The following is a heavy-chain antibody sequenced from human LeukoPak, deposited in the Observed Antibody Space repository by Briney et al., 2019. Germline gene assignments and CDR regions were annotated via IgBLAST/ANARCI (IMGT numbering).Heavy chain of an antibody. V-gene: IGHV4-61*02. D-gene: IGHD3-22*01. J-gene: IGHJ4*02. CDR1: GGSISSGSYY. CDR3: ARGGWNKFDY. CDR2: IYTSGST. Sequence: SQTLSLTCTVSGGSISSGSYYWSWIRQPAGKGLEWIGRIYTSGSTNYNPSLKSRVIISVDTSKNQFSLKLSSVTAADTAVYYCARGGWNKFDYWGQGTLVTVSS.